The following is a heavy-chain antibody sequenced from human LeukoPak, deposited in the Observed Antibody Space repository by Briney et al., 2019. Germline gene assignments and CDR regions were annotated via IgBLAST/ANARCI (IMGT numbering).Heavy chain of an antibody. V-gene: IGHV4-39*01. CDR2: IYYSGST. D-gene: IGHD3-10*01. Sequence: PSETLSLTCIVSGGSISSSSYYWGWIRQPPGKGLEWIGSIYYSGSTYYNPSLKSRVTISVDTSKNQFSLKLSSVTAADTAVYYCARHPALWFGEPLDYWGQGTLVTVSS. CDR1: GGSISSSSYY. CDR3: ARHPALWFGEPLDY. J-gene: IGHJ4*02.